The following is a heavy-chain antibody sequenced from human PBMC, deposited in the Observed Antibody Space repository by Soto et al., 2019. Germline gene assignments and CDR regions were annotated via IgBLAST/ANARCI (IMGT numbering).Heavy chain of an antibody. J-gene: IGHJ2*01. CDR2: ISPGNGNT. CDR1: GYTFSNYA. CDR3: ARDAPRGTAALYFDL. V-gene: IGHV1-3*01. Sequence: QVQLVQSGSEVKKPGASVKVSCKASGYTFSNYAIHWVRQAPGQRLEWMGWISPGNGNTKYSQKFQGRVTITRDTSASTAYMELSSLRSEDTAVYYCARDAPRGTAALYFDLLGRGTLVTVSS. D-gene: IGHD2-21*02.